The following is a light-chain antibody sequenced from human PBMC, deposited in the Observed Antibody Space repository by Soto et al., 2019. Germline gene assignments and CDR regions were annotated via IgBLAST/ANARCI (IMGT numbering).Light chain of an antibody. Sequence: DIQMTQSPSSLSASVGDRVTITCRAGQSISSCLNWYQQKPGKAPKLLIYGASNLQSGVPSRFSGSESGAEFILTISSLQPEDFATYDWQQIYAAPVTFGQGTKVEIK. CDR2: GAS. CDR3: QQIYAAPVT. V-gene: IGKV1-39*01. CDR1: QSISSC. J-gene: IGKJ1*01.